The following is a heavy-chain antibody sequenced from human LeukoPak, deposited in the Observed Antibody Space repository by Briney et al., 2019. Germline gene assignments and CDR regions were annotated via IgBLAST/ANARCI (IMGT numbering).Heavy chain of an antibody. CDR3: ARGSGSYSPSDYYYYYGMDV. V-gene: IGHV3-74*01. Sequence: PGGSLRLSCAASGFTSSSYWMHWVRQAPGKGLVWVSRINSDGSSTSYADSVKGRFTISRDNAKNTLYLQMNSLRAEDTAVYYCARGSGSYSPSDYYYYYGMDVWGQGTTVTVSS. CDR1: GFTSSSYW. D-gene: IGHD3-10*01. CDR2: INSDGSST. J-gene: IGHJ6*02.